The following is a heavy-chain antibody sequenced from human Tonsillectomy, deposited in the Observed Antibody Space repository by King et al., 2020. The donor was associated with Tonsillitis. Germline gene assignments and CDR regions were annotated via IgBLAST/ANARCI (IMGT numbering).Heavy chain of an antibody. CDR1: GGSITGYY. J-gene: IGHJ6*03. Sequence: VQLQESGPGLVKPSETLSLTCTVSGGSITGYYWAWIRQPPGKGLEWIGYSYYSGTTNYNPSLKSRVTISLDTSKNQFSLRLTSVTAADTAVYYCAIDSGGWTLTNYYMDVWGTGTTVTVSS. V-gene: IGHV4-59*01. D-gene: IGHD2-15*01. CDR3: AIDSGGWTLTNYYMDV. CDR2: SYYSGTT.